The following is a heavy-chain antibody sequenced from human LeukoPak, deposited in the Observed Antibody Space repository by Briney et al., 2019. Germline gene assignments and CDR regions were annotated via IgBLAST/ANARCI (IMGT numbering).Heavy chain of an antibody. CDR2: ISPGGNEI. D-gene: IGHD7-27*01. CDR3: MCWGTDNH. CDR1: GLTFRSYW. Sequence: PGGSLRLSCTFSGLTFRSYWMNWVRQAPGKGLEWVANISPGGNEIRSVDSVKGRSIISRDNAKNSLDLQMSSLRVEDTAVYYCMCWGTDNHWGQGILVTVSS. J-gene: IGHJ4*02. V-gene: IGHV3-7*01.